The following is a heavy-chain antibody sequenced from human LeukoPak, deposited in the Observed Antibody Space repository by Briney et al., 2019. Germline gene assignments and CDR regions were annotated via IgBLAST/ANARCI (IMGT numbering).Heavy chain of an antibody. V-gene: IGHV4-39*07. J-gene: IGHJ4*02. Sequence: PSETLSLTCTVSGGSISSSSYYWGWIRQPPGKGLEWIGSIYYSGSTYYNPSLKSRVTISVDTSKNQFSLKLSSVTAADTAVYFCARPRLLFGSGPILVWGQGTLVTVSS. CDR2: IYYSGST. D-gene: IGHD3-10*01. CDR1: GGSISSSSYY. CDR3: ARPRLLFGSGPILV.